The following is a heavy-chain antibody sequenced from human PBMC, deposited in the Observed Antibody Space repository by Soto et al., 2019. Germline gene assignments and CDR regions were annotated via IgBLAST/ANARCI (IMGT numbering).Heavy chain of an antibody. V-gene: IGHV3-33*01. CDR3: ARDASGTTSFLVS. Sequence: QAQLVESGGGVVQPGRSLRLSCEASGFMFGTSGMHWVRQAPGKGLEWVSGIWLDGSERHYADSVKGRFTISRDNAKNTVLLQMNSLRVEDTAVYFCARDASGTTSFLVSWGQGTLVTVSS. CDR2: IWLDGSER. J-gene: IGHJ5*01. D-gene: IGHD1-1*01. CDR1: GFMFGTSG.